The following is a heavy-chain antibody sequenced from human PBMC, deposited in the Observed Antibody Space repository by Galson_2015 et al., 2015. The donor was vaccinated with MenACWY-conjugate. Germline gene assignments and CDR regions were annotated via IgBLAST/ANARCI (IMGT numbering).Heavy chain of an antibody. Sequence: SLRLSCAASGFTFSDYYMSWIRQAPGKGLEWVSYISSSSSYTNYANSVKGRFTISRDNAKNSLYLQMNSLRAEDTAVYYCARAKEQWLSKTFDVWGQGTMVTVSS. J-gene: IGHJ3*01. CDR3: ARAKEQWLSKTFDV. CDR1: GFTFSDYY. CDR2: ISSSSSYT. V-gene: IGHV3-11*06. D-gene: IGHD6-19*01.